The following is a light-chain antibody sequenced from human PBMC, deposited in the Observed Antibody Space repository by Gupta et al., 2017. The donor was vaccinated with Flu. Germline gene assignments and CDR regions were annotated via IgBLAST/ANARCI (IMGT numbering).Light chain of an antibody. CDR3: QQFGTSPWT. J-gene: IGKJ1*01. CDR2: GAS. CDR1: QSVRSSC. Sequence: GHLSLSPGERATLSYRASQSVRSSCLAWSQQKPGQAPSLLIYGASSGATGNPDRFSNSGSGTDFTLTISRLEPEDFAVSYSQQFGTSPWTFGQGTKVEF. V-gene: IGKV3-20*01.